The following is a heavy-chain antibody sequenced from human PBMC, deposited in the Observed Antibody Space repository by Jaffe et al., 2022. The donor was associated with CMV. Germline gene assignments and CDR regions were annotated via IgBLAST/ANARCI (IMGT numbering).Heavy chain of an antibody. V-gene: IGHV1-69*09. CDR1: GGTFSSYA. Sequence: QVQLVQSGAEVKKPGSSVKVSCKASGGTFSSYAISWVRQAPGQGLEWMGRIIPILGIANYAQKFQGRVTITADKSTSTAYMELSSLRSEDTAVYYCAREHQVGGRGYSYGPTIYYYYYMDVWGKGTTVTVSS. CDR2: IIPILGIA. D-gene: IGHD5-18*01. CDR3: AREHQVGGRGYSYGPTIYYYYYMDV. J-gene: IGHJ6*03.